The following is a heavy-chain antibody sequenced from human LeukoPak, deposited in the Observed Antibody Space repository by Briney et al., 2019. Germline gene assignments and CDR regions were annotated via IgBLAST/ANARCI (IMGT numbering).Heavy chain of an antibody. Sequence: PSETLSLTCAVSGYSISSGYYWGWIRQPPGKGLEWMGGIYHSGSTYYNPSLKSRVTISVDTSKNQFSLKLSSVTAADTAVYYCARGGTMVRGVIRDYYYYYMDVWGKGTTVTVSS. CDR2: IYHSGST. D-gene: IGHD3-10*01. CDR1: GYSISSGYY. CDR3: ARGGTMVRGVIRDYYYYYMDV. V-gene: IGHV4-38-2*01. J-gene: IGHJ6*03.